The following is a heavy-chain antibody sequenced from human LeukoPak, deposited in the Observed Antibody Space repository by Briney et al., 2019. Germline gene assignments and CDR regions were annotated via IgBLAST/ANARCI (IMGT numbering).Heavy chain of an antibody. D-gene: IGHD6-19*01. CDR2: INSDGSST. J-gene: IGHJ4*02. CDR1: GFTFDDYG. Sequence: GGSLRLSCAASGFTFDDYGMSWVRQAPGKGLVWVSRINSDGSSTSYADSVKGRFTISRDNAKNTLYLQMNSLRAEDTAVYYCATGWYRDYWGQGTLVTVSS. V-gene: IGHV3-74*01. CDR3: ATGWYRDY.